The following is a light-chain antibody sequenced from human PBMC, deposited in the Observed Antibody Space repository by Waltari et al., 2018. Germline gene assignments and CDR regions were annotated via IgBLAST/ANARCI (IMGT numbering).Light chain of an antibody. V-gene: IGLV2-23*02. J-gene: IGLJ1*01. CDR3: CSYAGSNTFYV. Sequence: QSALTQPASVSGSPGQSIPTSSLGTSRYVGGYYFVSWDHQLPGKAPKLMIYEVTKRPSGVSNRFSGSKSGTTASLTISGLQAEDEADYYCCSYAGSNTFYVFGTGTKVTVL. CDR1: SRYVGGYYF. CDR2: EVT.